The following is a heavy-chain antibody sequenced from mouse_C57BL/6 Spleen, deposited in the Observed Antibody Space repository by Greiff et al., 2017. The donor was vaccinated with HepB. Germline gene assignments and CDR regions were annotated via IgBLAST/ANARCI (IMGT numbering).Heavy chain of an antibody. V-gene: IGHV1-18*01. CDR3: ARNYYGSSFPFDY. J-gene: IGHJ2*01. CDR2: INPNNGGT. D-gene: IGHD1-1*01. CDR1: GYTFTDYN. Sequence: EVQLQQSGPELVKPGASVKIPCKASGYTFTDYNMDWVKQSHGKSLEWIGDINPNNGGTIYNQKFKGKATLTVDKSSSTAYMELRSLTSEDTAVYYCARNYYGSSFPFDYWGQGTTLTVSS.